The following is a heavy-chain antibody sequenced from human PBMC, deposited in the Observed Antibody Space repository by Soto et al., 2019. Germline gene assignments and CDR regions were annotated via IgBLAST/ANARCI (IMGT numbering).Heavy chain of an antibody. CDR1: GFTFSSYG. Sequence: PGGSLRLSCAASGFTFSSYGMHWVRQAPGKGLEWVAVISYDGSNKYYADSVKGRFTISRDNSKNTLYLQMNSLRAEDTAVYYCVNGAALTYPDYYYYGMDVWGQGNTVTVSS. CDR2: ISYDGSNK. CDR3: VNGAALTYPDYYYYGMDV. J-gene: IGHJ6*02. D-gene: IGHD6-6*01. V-gene: IGHV3-30*03.